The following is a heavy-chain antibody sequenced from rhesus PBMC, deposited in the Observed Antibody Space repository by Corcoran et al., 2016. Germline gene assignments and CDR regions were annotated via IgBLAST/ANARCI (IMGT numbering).Heavy chain of an antibody. V-gene: IGHV4-80*01. J-gene: IGHJ4*01. CDR1: GASINHYL. D-gene: IGHD2-33*01. CDR3: ARDFGAQCYNNGCSSYYFDF. CDR2: FNGNSGGT. Sequence: QVQLLESGPGLVKPSETLSLTCTVSGASINHYLWTWIRQPPGAGLEGFGAFNGNSGGTYYNPSLNSRVIISKDASKNQFSLKLNSVTAADTAVYFCARDFGAQCYNNGCSSYYFDFWGQGIAVTVSS.